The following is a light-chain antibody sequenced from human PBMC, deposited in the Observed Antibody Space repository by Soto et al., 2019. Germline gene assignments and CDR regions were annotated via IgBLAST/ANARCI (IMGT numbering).Light chain of an antibody. CDR2: DVS. CDR1: SSDVGSYNL. CDR3: SSYTSSSTFYV. J-gene: IGLJ1*01. Sequence: LTQPASVSGSPGQSITISCTGTSSDVGSYNLVSWYQQHPGKAPKLMIYDVSNRPSGVSNRFSGSKSGNTASLTISGLQAEDEADYYCSSYTSSSTFYVFGTGTKVTVL. V-gene: IGLV2-14*02.